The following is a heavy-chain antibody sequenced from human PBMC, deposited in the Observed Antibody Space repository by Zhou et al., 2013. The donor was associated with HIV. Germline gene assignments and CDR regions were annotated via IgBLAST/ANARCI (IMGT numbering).Heavy chain of an antibody. Sequence: QVQLLQSGAEVRKPGASVKVSCKASGFTLNGFGISWVRQAPGQGLEWMGWISSYNGHTNYAQNFQGRLTVTTDTSTSTAYMELRSLRSDDTALYFCARAYSTAWYGGGFYYMDVWGKGTTVSVSS. CDR1: GFTLNGFG. V-gene: IGHV1-18*01. CDR2: ISSYNGHT. D-gene: IGHD4-4*01. CDR3: ARAYSTAWYGGGFYYMDV. J-gene: IGHJ6*03.